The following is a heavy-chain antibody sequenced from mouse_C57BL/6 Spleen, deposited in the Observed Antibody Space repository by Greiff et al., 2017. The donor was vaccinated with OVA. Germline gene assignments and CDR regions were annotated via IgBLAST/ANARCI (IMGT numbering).Heavy chain of an antibody. Sequence: QVQLKQPGAELVKPGASVKLSCKASGYTFTSYWMQWVKQRPGQGLEWIGEIDPSDSYTNYNQKFKGKATLTVDTSSSTAYMQLSSLTSEDSAVYYCARSHSRNFDYWGQGTTLTVSS. V-gene: IGHV1-50*01. CDR3: ARSHSRNFDY. CDR2: IDPSDSYT. CDR1: GYTFTSYW. J-gene: IGHJ2*01.